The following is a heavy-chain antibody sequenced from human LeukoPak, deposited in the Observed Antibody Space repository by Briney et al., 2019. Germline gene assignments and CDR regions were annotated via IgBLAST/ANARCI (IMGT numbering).Heavy chain of an antibody. CDR1: GGSISGYY. CDR2: IYTSGST. J-gene: IGHJ6*04. V-gene: IGHV4-4*07. Sequence: SETLSLTCTVSGGSISGYYWSWIRQPAGKGLEWIGRIYTSGSTNYNPSLKSRVTISVDTSKNQFSLKLSSVTAADTAVYYCARGPGSPYYDILTGYRSFAGMDVWGKGTTVTISS. D-gene: IGHD3-9*01. CDR3: ARGPGSPYYDILTGYRSFAGMDV.